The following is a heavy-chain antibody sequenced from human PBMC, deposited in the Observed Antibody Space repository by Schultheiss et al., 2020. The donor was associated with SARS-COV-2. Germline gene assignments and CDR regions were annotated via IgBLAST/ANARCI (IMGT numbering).Heavy chain of an antibody. CDR3: ARVGGSSGYFDY. V-gene: IGHV3-30*07. CDR1: GFTFSSYA. J-gene: IGHJ4*02. CDR2: ISYDGSNK. D-gene: IGHD3-22*01. Sequence: GGSLRLSCAASGFTFSSYAMHWVRQAPGKGLEWVAVISYDGSNKYYADSVKGRFTISRDNAKNSLYLQMNSLRAEDTAVYYCARVGGSSGYFDYWGQGTLVTVSS.